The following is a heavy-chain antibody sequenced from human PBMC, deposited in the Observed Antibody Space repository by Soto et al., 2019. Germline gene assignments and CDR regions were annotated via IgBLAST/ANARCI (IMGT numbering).Heavy chain of an antibody. CDR1: GGSVSSGSYY. CDR3: DRDTLGDCAEY. Sequence: SETLSLTCTVSGGSVSSGSYYWSWIRQPPGKGLEWIGYIYYSGSTNYNPSLKSRVTISVDTSKNQFSLKLSSVTAADTAVYYCDRDTLGDCAEYWGQGTLVTVS. CDR2: IYYSGST. J-gene: IGHJ4*02. V-gene: IGHV4-61*01. D-gene: IGHD3-16*01.